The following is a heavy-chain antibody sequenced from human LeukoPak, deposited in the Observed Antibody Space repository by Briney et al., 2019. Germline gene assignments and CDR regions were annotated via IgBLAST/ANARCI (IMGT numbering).Heavy chain of an antibody. CDR3: ARSKYYFDY. CDR2: IYYSGTT. Sequence: SDTLSLTCIVSSGSISSDYWSWIRQPPGKGLEWIGYIYYSGTTNYNPSLKSRVTMSVDTSKKQFSLKLSSVTAADTAVYYCARSKYYFDYWGQGTLVTVSS. V-gene: IGHV4-59*07. J-gene: IGHJ4*02. D-gene: IGHD2/OR15-2a*01. CDR1: SGSISSDY.